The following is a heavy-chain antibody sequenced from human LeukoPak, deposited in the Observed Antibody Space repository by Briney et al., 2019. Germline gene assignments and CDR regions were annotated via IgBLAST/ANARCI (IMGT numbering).Heavy chain of an antibody. V-gene: IGHV4-59*08. Sequence: PSETLSLTCSVSGGSISSYYWSWIRQPPGKGLECMGYIYYSGSTNYNPSLKSRVTISEDTSKKKFSLKVSSVTAADTAVYYCARLGEVSSSWDQYGMDVWGQGTTVTVSS. J-gene: IGHJ6*02. CDR1: GGSISSYY. CDR3: ARLGEVSSSWDQYGMDV. CDR2: IYYSGST. D-gene: IGHD6-13*01.